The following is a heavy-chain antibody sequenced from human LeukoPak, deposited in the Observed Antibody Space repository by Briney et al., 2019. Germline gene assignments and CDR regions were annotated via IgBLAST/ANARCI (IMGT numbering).Heavy chain of an antibody. D-gene: IGHD5-18*01. CDR2: ISSSSSYI. V-gene: IGHV3-21*01. CDR3: ARYPVDTAMVPFYYYYMDV. Sequence: GGSLRLSCAASGLTFSSYSMNWVRQAPGKGLEWVSSISSSSSYIYYADSVKGRFTISRDNAKNSLYLQMNSLRAEDTAVYYCARYPVDTAMVPFYYYYMDVWGKGTTVTVSS. J-gene: IGHJ6*03. CDR1: GLTFSSYS.